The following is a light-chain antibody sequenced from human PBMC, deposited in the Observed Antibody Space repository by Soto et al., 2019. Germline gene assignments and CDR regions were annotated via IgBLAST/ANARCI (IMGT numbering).Light chain of an antibody. CDR2: GAS. V-gene: IGKV3D-15*01. CDR3: QQYNDWPQT. CDR1: QSVRSS. J-gene: IGKJ1*01. Sequence: TQSPATLSVSPGERATLSCRASQSVRSSLAWYQQIPGQAPRLLVYGASARATGIPARFSGSGSGTEFTLTISSLQSEDFAVYYCQQYNDWPQTFGQGTKVDIK.